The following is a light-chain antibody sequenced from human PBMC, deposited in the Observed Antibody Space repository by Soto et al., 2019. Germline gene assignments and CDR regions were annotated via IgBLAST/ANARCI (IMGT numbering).Light chain of an antibody. CDR1: NIDIGGYNY. CDR2: EVT. CDR3: SSYTSSNALVL. Sequence: QSALTQPASVSGSPGQSITISCTGSNIDIGGYNYVSWYQQHPGKVPKFLIYEVTNRPSGVSDRFSGSKSGNTASLTISGLQAEDEADYYCSSYTSSNALVLFGGGTKVTVL. V-gene: IGLV2-14*01. J-gene: IGLJ2*01.